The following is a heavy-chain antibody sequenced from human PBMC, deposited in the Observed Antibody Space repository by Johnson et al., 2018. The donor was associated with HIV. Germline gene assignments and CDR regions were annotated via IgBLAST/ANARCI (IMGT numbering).Heavy chain of an antibody. V-gene: IGHV3-53*01. Sequence: VQLVESGGGLIQPGGSLRLSCAASGFTVSSNYMSWVRQAPGQGLEWVSVLYSDGTTYYADSVKGRFTISRDNSKNTLYLQMNSLRVEDTAEYYCTSIPPPKLDGAFDIWGQGTMVTVSS. D-gene: IGHD5-24*01. CDR1: GFTVSSNY. CDR2: LYSDGTT. CDR3: TSIPPPKLDGAFDI. J-gene: IGHJ3*02.